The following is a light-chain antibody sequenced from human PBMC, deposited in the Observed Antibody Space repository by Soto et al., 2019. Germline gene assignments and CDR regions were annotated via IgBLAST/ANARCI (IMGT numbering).Light chain of an antibody. J-gene: IGKJ4*01. CDR1: QSVSSSY. V-gene: IGKV3D-20*02. Sequence: EIVWTQSPGTLSLSPGERATLSCRASQSVSSSYLAWYQKKPGQAPRLLIYDASNRATGIPARFSGSGSGTDFNLTISRLETEDFAVYYCQQRSNWTLTFGGGTKVDIK. CDR2: DAS. CDR3: QQRSNWTLT.